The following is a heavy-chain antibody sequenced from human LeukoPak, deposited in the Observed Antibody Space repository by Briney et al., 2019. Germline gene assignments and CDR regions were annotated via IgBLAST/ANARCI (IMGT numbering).Heavy chain of an antibody. CDR1: GGSISSGYY. V-gene: IGHV4-39*02. Sequence: SETLSLTCTVSGGSISSGYYWDWIRQPPGKGLEWIGSVYYSGSTHYNPSLKSRVTISEDTSKNQFSLKLSSVTAADTAVYYCAIAARPQFDFDYWGQGALVTVSS. D-gene: IGHD6-6*01. CDR2: VYYSGST. CDR3: AIAARPQFDFDY. J-gene: IGHJ4*02.